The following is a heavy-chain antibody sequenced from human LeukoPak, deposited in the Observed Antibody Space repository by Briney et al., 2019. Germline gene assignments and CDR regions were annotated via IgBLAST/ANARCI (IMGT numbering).Heavy chain of an antibody. Sequence: PSETLSLTCTVSGGSISSGGYCWSWIRQPAGKGLEWIGRIYTSGRTNYNPSLKSRVTISVDTFKNQFSLKLSSVTAADTAVYYCARADSSGYIFGFDPWGQGTLVTVSS. V-gene: IGHV4-61*02. CDR1: GGSISSGGYC. J-gene: IGHJ5*02. CDR3: ARADSSGYIFGFDP. D-gene: IGHD3-22*01. CDR2: IYTSGRT.